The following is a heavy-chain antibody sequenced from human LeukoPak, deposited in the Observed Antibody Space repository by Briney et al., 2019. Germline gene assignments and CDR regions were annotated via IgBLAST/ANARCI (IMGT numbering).Heavy chain of an antibody. CDR1: GDSVSSNSAA. D-gene: IGHD6-13*01. CDR2: TYYRSKWYN. V-gene: IGHV6-1*01. Sequence: SQTLSLNCAISGDSVSSNSAAWNWIRQSPSRGLEWLGRTYYRSKWYNDYAASVKSRIIINPDTSKSQFSLQLNSVTPEDTAIYYCARGRSWPLDYWGQGTLVTVSS. CDR3: ARGRSWPLDY. J-gene: IGHJ4*02.